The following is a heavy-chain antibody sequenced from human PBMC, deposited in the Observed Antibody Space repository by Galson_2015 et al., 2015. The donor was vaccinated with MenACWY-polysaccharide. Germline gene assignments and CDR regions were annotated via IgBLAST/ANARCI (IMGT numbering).Heavy chain of an antibody. D-gene: IGHD3-10*01. CDR2: IQNVGSPE. CDR3: ARESSRFAVHSWDI. V-gene: IGHV3-33*01. CDR1: GLTFRSSG. Sequence: SLRLSCAASGLTFRSSGMHWVRQAPGKGLEWVAVIQNVGSPEAYADSVKGRFTISRDNSKNTLYLEMNSLRAEDTAVYYCARESSRFAVHSWDIWAQGTMVT. J-gene: IGHJ3*02.